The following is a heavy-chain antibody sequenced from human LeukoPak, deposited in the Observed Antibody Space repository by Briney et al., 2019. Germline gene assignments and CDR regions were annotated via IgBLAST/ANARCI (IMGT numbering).Heavy chain of an antibody. V-gene: IGHV3-7*01. J-gene: IGHJ3*02. D-gene: IGHD3-10*01. CDR3: ARDRGGSACHGFDAFDI. CDR1: GFTFSNYW. Sequence: GGSLRLSCAASGFTFSNYWKNWVRQAPRQGLEWVANIKQDGGGKSYVDSVKGRFTISRDNAKNSLHLQMHSLGAEDTAVYYCARDRGGSACHGFDAFDIWGQGTMDTVSS. CDR2: IKQDGGGK.